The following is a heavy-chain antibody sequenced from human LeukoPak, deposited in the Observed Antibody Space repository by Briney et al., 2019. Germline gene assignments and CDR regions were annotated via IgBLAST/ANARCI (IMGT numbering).Heavy chain of an antibody. Sequence: ASVKVSCKASGYTFTSYYMHWVRQAPGQGLEWMGIINPSGGSTSYAQKFQGRVTMTRDTSTSTVYMELSSLRSEDTAVYYCARTFPDYGDYYFYFGKERLGQGDKVTVSS. CDR2: INPSGGST. CDR1: GYTFTSYY. D-gene: IGHD4-17*01. V-gene: IGHV1-46*01. J-gene: IGHJ6*02. CDR3: ARTFPDYGDYYFYFGKER.